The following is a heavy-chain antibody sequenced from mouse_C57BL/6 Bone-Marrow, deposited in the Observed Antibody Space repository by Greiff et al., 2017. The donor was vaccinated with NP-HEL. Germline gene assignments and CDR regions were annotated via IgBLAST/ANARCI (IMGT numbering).Heavy chain of an antibody. CDR1: GYAFTNYL. Sequence: QVQLQQSGAELVRPGTSVKVSCKASGYAFTNYLIEWVKQRPGQGLEWIGVINPGSGGTNYNEKFKGKATLTADKSSSTAYMQLSSLTSEDSAVYFCASPYYYGSYWYFDVWGTGTTVTVSS. V-gene: IGHV1-54*01. D-gene: IGHD1-1*01. CDR2: INPGSGGT. CDR3: ASPYYYGSYWYFDV. J-gene: IGHJ1*03.